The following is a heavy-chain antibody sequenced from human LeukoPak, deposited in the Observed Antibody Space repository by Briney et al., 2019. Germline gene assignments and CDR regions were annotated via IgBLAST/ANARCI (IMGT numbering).Heavy chain of an antibody. D-gene: IGHD3-10*01. J-gene: IGHJ6*02. CDR1: GYNFNNYW. CDR3: ARLAPTMVRGVGYYYYGMDV. CDR2: IYPGDSDT. V-gene: IGHV5-51*01. Sequence: GESLKISCKGSGYNFNNYWIGWVRQMPGKGLEWMGIIYPGDSDTRYSPSFQGQVTISADKSISTAYLQWSSLKASDTAMYYCARLAPTMVRGVGYYYYGMDVWGQGTTVTVSS.